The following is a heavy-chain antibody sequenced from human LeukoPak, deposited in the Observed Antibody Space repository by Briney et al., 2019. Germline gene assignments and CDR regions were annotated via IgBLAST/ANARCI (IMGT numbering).Heavy chain of an antibody. CDR1: GDSISTSNSY. D-gene: IGHD2-15*01. CDR2: IYYSGNT. Sequence: PSETLSLTCTVSGDSISTSNSYWGWIRQPPGKGLEWIGSIYYSGNTYYNASLKSRVTISVDTSKNQFSLKLSSVTAADTAVYYCARQPPGYCSGGSCYPINWFDPWGQGTLVTVSS. J-gene: IGHJ5*02. CDR3: ARQPPGYCSGGSCYPINWFDP. V-gene: IGHV4-39*01.